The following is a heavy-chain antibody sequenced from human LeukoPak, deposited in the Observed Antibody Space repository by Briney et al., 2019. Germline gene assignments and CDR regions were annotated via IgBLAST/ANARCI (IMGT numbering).Heavy chain of an antibody. J-gene: IGHJ4*02. Sequence: SETLSLTCTVSGGSISSSSYYWGWIRQPPGKGLEWIGSIYYSGSTYYNPSLKSRVTISVDTSKNQFSLKLSSVTAADTAVYYCARTSIGVYDFWSGYHYYFDYWGQGTLVTVSS. CDR2: IYYSGST. D-gene: IGHD3-3*01. CDR1: GGSISSSSYY. CDR3: ARTSIGVYDFWSGYHYYFDY. V-gene: IGHV4-39*07.